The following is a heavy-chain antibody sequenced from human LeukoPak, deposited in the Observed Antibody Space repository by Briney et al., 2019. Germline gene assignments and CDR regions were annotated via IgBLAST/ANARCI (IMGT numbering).Heavy chain of an antibody. CDR3: ARGFASGDYGAD. CDR2: IKQDGSEK. J-gene: IGHJ4*02. Sequence: GGSLRLSCAVSGCTYSLFWMSWVRQAPGKGLEWVANIKQDGSEKYYVDSVKGRFTISRDNAERSLYLQMNSLRAEDTAVYYCARGFASGDYGADWGQGTLVTVSS. CDR1: GCTYSLFW. V-gene: IGHV3-7*01. D-gene: IGHD4-17*01.